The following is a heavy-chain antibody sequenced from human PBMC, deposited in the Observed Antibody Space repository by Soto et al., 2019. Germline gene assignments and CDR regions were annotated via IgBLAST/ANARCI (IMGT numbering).Heavy chain of an antibody. V-gene: IGHV4-31*03. Sequence: SETLSLTCTVSGGSIRSGGYYWGWVRQNPRKGLEWVGNIYYSGNTYYNPSLKSRLTISVDTSKNPFSLNLSSVTAADTAVYYCARDRLMATAGTARHYFGLDVWGQGTTVTVSS. CDR1: GGSIRSGGYY. CDR2: IYYSGNT. D-gene: IGHD5-18*01. CDR3: ARDRLMATAGTARHYFGLDV. J-gene: IGHJ6*02.